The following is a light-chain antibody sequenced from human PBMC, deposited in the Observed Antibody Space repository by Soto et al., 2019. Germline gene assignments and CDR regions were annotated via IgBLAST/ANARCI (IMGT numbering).Light chain of an antibody. CDR2: EVS. CDR1: SSDVGGYNY. Sequence: QSALTQPPSASGSPGQSVTISCTGTSSDVGGYNYVSWYQQHPGKAPKLMISEVSKRPSGVPDRFSGSKSGNPASLTVSGLQAEDDADYYCSSFAGNNNLVFGGGTKLTVL. J-gene: IGLJ2*01. V-gene: IGLV2-8*01. CDR3: SSFAGNNNLV.